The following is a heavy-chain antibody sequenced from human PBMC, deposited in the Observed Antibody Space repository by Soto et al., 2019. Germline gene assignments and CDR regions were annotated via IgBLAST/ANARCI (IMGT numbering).Heavy chain of an antibody. CDR1: CDCINGYY. CDR3: ARAPVGISSPGVH. J-gene: IGHJ4*02. V-gene: IGHV4-4*07. D-gene: IGHD1-26*01. Sequence: SVTLSLTCTVSCDCINGYYYSWIGQPAGEGLGWVGRMYTSGTAIYGSSLVRRDTMSRDTCKNHFSLRLTSVTAADTAVYYCARAPVGISSPGVHWGRGTLVTVSS. CDR2: MYTSGTA.